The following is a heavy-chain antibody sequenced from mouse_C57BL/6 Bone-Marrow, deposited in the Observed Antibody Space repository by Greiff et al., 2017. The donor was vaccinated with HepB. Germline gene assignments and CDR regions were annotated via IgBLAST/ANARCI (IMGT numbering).Heavy chain of an antibody. CDR1: GYTFTDYY. Sequence: EVQLHQSGPVLVKPGASVKMSCKASGYTFTDYYMNWVKQSHGKSLEWIGVINPYNGGTSYNQKFKGKATLTVDKSSSTAYMELNSLTSEDSAVYYCAREGYYDYYYFDYWGQGTTLTVSS. V-gene: IGHV1-19*01. CDR3: AREGYYDYYYFDY. CDR2: INPYNGGT. J-gene: IGHJ2*01. D-gene: IGHD2-4*01.